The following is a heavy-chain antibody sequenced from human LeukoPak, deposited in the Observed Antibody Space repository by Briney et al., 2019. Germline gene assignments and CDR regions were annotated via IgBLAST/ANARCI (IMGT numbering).Heavy chain of an antibody. Sequence: SEPLSLTCAVSGGSISSSNWWSRVRQPPGKGLEWIGEIYHSGSTNYNPSLKSRVTISVDKSKNQFSLKLSSVTAADTAVYYCARDRYYGSGSYRGMDVWGKGTTVTVSS. CDR3: ARDRYYGSGSYRGMDV. D-gene: IGHD3-10*01. CDR1: GGSISSSNW. CDR2: IYHSGST. V-gene: IGHV4-4*02. J-gene: IGHJ6*04.